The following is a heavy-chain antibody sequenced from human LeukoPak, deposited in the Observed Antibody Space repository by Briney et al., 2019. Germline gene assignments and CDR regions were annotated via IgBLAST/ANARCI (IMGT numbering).Heavy chain of an antibody. V-gene: IGHV4-34*01. D-gene: IGHD6-13*01. CDR2: INHSGST. J-gene: IGHJ4*02. Sequence: ASETLSLTCAVYGGSFSGYYWSWIRQPPGKGLEWIGEINHSGSTNYNPSLKSRVTISVDTSKNQFSLKLSSVTAADTAVYYCTIGGASGSLAHWGPGTLVTVSP. CDR3: TIGGASGSLAH. CDR1: GGSFSGYY.